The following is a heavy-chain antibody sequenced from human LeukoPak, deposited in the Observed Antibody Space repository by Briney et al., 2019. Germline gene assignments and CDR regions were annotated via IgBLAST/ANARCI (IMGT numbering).Heavy chain of an antibody. CDR2: IYHRGST. V-gene: IGHV4-38-2*01. Sequence: PSETLSLTCAVSGYSISSGYYWGWIRQPPGKGLEWIGTIYHRGSTYYNPSLKSRVTISIDTSKNQFSLKLSSVTAADTAVYYCVRLIYSSGYYLDFWGQGTLVTVSS. CDR3: VRLIYSSGYYLDF. D-gene: IGHD3-22*01. CDR1: GYSISSGYY. J-gene: IGHJ4*02.